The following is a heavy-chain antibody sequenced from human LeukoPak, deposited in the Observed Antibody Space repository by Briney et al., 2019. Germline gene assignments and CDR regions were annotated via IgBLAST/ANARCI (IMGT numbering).Heavy chain of an antibody. Sequence: GGSLRLSCAASGFTFSSYAMNWVRQAPGKGLEWLSYISSSGSTSHSADSVKGRFTISRDNAKNSLYLQMNSLRAEDTAVYYCARGSRSSMTYYFDYWGQGTLVTVSS. CDR3: ARGSRSSMTYYFDY. CDR2: ISSSGSTS. CDR1: GFTFSSYA. J-gene: IGHJ4*02. V-gene: IGHV3-48*01. D-gene: IGHD2-2*01.